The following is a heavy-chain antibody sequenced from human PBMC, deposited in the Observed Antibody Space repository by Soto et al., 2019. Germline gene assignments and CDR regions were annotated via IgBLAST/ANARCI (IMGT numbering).Heavy chain of an antibody. V-gene: IGHV3-73*02. CDR2: IRTDANTYAT. CDR1: GFSFSGSA. D-gene: IGHD6-19*01. CDR3: TRRQFYYFGLDV. J-gene: IGHJ6*02. Sequence: QLVESGGALVQPGESLKLSCAASGFSFSGSAIQWVRQAPGKGLEWVGRIRTDANTYATAYAASGTGRFPISRDDSRNTAYLQMNSLKTEDTSVYFCTRRQFYYFGLDVWGQGTTVIVSS.